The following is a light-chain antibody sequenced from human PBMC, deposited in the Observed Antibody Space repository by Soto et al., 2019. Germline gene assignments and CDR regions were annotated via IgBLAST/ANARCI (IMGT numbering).Light chain of an antibody. J-gene: IGLJ3*02. CDR1: SSDVGGYNY. Sequence: QSALTQPASVSGSPGQSITISCTGTSSDVGGYNYVSWYQQHPGKAPKLMIYDVSNRPSGVSNRFSGSKSGNTASLTISGLQAEDEADDYCSSYTSSSTLNWVFGGVTKLTVL. CDR2: DVS. CDR3: SSYTSSSTLNWV. V-gene: IGLV2-14*01.